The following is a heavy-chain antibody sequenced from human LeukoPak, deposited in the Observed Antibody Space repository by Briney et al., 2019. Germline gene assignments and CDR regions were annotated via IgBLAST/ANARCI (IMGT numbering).Heavy chain of an antibody. CDR2: ISAYNGNT. CDR3: ARGHGGDYHFDY. D-gene: IGHD4-17*01. V-gene: IGHV1-18*01. J-gene: IGHJ4*02. CDR1: GYTFTSYG. Sequence: ASVKVSCKASGYTFTSYGISWVRQAPGQELEWMGWISAYNGNTNYAQKFQGRVTMTTDTSTSTAFMELRSLRSDDTALYFCARGHGGDYHFDYWGQGTLVTVSS.